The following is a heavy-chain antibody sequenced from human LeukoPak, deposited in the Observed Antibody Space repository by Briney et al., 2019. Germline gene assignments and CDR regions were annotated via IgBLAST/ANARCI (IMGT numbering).Heavy chain of an antibody. Sequence: ASVKVSCKASGYTFTTHDINWVRQATGQGLEWMGWMNPNSVNTVSAERFQGRITMTSNTSISTAYLELSSLRYEDTAVYYCARGRGYFDWLLHPRYFDLWGRGTLVTVSS. CDR2: MNPNSVNT. D-gene: IGHD3-9*01. J-gene: IGHJ2*01. CDR1: GYTFTTHD. V-gene: IGHV1-8*01. CDR3: ARGRGYFDWLLHPRYFDL.